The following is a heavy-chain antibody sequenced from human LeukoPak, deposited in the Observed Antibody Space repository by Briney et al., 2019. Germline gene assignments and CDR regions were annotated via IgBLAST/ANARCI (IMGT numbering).Heavy chain of an antibody. CDR2: ISYSGST. Sequence: PSETLSLTCTVSGGSISSYYWSWIRQPPGKGLEWIACISYSGSTKYNPSLKSRVTISLDTSDNQLSLRLSSVTAADTAVYYCARQGLVHYYYGMDVWGRGTTVAVSS. V-gene: IGHV4-59*08. CDR1: GGSISSYY. J-gene: IGHJ6*02. D-gene: IGHD6-19*01. CDR3: ARQGLVHYYYGMDV.